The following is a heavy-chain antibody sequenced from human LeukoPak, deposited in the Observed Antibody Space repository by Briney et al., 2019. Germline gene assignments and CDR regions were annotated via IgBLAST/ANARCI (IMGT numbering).Heavy chain of an antibody. CDR3: ARDRYGAGPRGMDV. CDR1: GFTVSSNY. CDR2: IYSGGST. D-gene: IGHD4-17*01. V-gene: IGHV3-53*01. J-gene: IGHJ6*02. Sequence: GGSLRLSCAASGFTVSSNYMSWVRQAPGKGLEWVSVIYSGGSTYYADSVKGRFTISRDNSKNTLCLQMNSLRAEDTAVYYCARDRYGAGPRGMDVWGQGTTVTVSS.